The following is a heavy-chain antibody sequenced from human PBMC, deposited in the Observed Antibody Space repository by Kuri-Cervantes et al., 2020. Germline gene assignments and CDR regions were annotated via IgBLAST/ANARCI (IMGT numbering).Heavy chain of an antibody. Sequence: GESLKISCAASGFTFSSYWMSWVRQAPGKGLEWVANIKQDGSEKYYVDSVKGRFTISRDNAKNSLYLQMNSLRAEDTAVYYCARDRDSASFDIWGQGTMVTVSS. CDR3: ARDRDSASFDI. J-gene: IGHJ3*02. CDR2: IKQDGSEK. CDR1: GFTFSSYW. V-gene: IGHV3-7*01.